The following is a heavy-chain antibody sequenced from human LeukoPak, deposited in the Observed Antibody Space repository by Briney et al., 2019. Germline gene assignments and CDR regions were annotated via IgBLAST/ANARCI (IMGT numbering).Heavy chain of an antibody. CDR1: GYTFTSYG. CDR3: ARSGWYGSGSYYYYYMDV. D-gene: IGHD3-10*01. CDR2: ISAYNGNT. V-gene: IGHV1-18*01. Sequence: ASVKVSCKASGYTFTSYGISWVRQAPGQGLEWMGWISAYNGNTNYAQKFQGRVTMTRDTSISTAYMELSRLRSDDTAVYYCARSGWYGSGSYYYYYMDVWGKGTTVTISS. J-gene: IGHJ6*03.